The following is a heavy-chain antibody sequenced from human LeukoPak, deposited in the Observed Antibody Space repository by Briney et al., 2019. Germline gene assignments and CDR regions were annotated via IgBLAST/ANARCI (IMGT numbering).Heavy chain of an antibody. J-gene: IGHJ4*02. D-gene: IGHD3-16*01. Sequence: PWGSLRLSCAASGLTFSSYWMTWVRQAPGKGLEWVATIKYDGSETYYVDSVRGRFSISRDNAKNSLYLQMNSLSAEDTAVYYCARDSTLSNYWGQGTLVTVSS. CDR2: IKYDGSET. CDR1: GLTFSSYW. V-gene: IGHV3-7*04. CDR3: ARDSTLSNY.